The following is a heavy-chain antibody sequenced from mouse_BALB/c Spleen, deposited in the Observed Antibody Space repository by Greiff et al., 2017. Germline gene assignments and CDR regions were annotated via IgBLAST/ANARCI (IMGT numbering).Heavy chain of an antibody. V-gene: IGHV1-63*02. J-gene: IGHJ4*01. Sequence: VQLQQSGAELVRPGTSVKISCKASGYTFTNYWLGWVKQRPGHGLEWIGDIYPGGGYTNYNEKFKGKATLTADTSSSTAYMQLSSLTSEDSAVYFCARPYGNGAMDYWGQGTSVTVSS. CDR2: IYPGGGYT. D-gene: IGHD2-1*01. CDR3: ARPYGNGAMDY. CDR1: GYTFTNYW.